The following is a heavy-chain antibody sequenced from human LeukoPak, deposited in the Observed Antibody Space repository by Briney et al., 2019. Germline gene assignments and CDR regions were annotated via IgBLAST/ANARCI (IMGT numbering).Heavy chain of an antibody. CDR1: GGSISSSSYY. Sequence: SETLSLTCTVSGGSISSSSYYWGWIRQPPGKGLEWIGSIYYSGSTYYNPSLKSRVTISLDTSKNQFSLKLTSVTAADTAVYYCARGRWQLLINWFDPWGQGTLVTVSS. CDR3: ARGRWQLLINWFDP. CDR2: IYYSGST. J-gene: IGHJ5*02. V-gene: IGHV4-39*07. D-gene: IGHD6-13*01.